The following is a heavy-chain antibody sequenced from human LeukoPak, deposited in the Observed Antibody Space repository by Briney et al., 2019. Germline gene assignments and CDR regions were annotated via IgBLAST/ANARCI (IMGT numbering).Heavy chain of an antibody. Sequence: GASVKVSCKASGYTFTSYAMHWVRQAPGQRLEWMGWINVGNGNTKYSQKFQGRVTMTRNTSISTAYMELSSLRSEDTAVYYCARLDYGGTNDAFDIWGQGTMVTVSS. D-gene: IGHD4-23*01. CDR2: INVGNGNT. J-gene: IGHJ3*02. V-gene: IGHV1-3*01. CDR3: ARLDYGGTNDAFDI. CDR1: GYTFTSYA.